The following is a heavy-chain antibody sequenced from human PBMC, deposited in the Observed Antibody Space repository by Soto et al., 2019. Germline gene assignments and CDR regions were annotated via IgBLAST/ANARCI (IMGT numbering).Heavy chain of an antibody. D-gene: IGHD3-3*01. CDR2: ISSSSSTI. CDR1: GFTFSSYS. Sequence: GGSLRLSCAASGFTFSSYSMNWVRQAPGKGLEWVSYISSSSSTIYYADSVKGRFTIYRDNAKNSLYLQMNSLRDEDTAVYYCARTHDPPLTYYYYYGMDVWGQGTTVTVSS. V-gene: IGHV3-48*02. J-gene: IGHJ6*02. CDR3: ARTHDPPLTYYYYYGMDV.